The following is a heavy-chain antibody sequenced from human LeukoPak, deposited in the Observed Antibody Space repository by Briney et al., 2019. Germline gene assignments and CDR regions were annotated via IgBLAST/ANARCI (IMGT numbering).Heavy chain of an antibody. CDR1: GYSSTSYW. V-gene: IGHV5-51*01. D-gene: IGHD3-10*01. J-gene: IGHJ4*02. Sequence: PGESLKISSMCCGYSSTSYWLGFRRQMPGKGLEWMGIIYPGDSDTRYSPSFQGQVTISADKSISTAYLQWVSLKASDNAMYYCARKFARFCYGPGRYYPTPQYFDYWGQGTLVTVSS. CDR2: IYPGDSDT. CDR3: ARKFARFCYGPGRYYPTPQYFDY.